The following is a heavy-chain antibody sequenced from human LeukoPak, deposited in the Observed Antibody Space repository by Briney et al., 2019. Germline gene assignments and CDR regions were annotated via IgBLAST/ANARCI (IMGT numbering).Heavy chain of an antibody. CDR3: ARDTAMFTTYYYYYMDV. J-gene: IGHJ6*03. CDR1: GGSISSYY. CDR2: IYTSGST. Sequence: PSETLSLTCTVSGGSISSYYWSWIRQPAGKGLEWIGRIYTSGSTNYNPPLKSRVTMSVDTSKNQFSLKLRSVTAADTAVYYCARDTAMFTTYYYYYMDVWGKGTTVTVSS. V-gene: IGHV4-4*07. D-gene: IGHD5-18*01.